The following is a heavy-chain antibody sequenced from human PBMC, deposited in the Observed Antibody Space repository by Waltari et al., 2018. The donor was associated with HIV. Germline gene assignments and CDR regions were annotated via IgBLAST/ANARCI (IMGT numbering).Heavy chain of an antibody. Sequence: QLIQSTSALKRPGASVTISCQVSGYPLSDLSMQWVRQGRGQRLEWMGGVDPKNGKPVYSQRFWGRVSLAEDTSEDTAFLELNRLTSDDTAVYYCVTLYNESPLYSNFWGRGTLVTV. CDR2: VDPKNGKP. CDR3: VTLYNESPLYSNF. CDR1: GYPLSDLS. J-gene: IGHJ1*01. V-gene: IGHV1-24*01. D-gene: IGHD2-15*01.